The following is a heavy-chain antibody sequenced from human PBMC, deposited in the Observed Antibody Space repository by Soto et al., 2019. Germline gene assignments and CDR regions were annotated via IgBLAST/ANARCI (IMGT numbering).Heavy chain of an antibody. V-gene: IGHV3-30*18. CDR3: AKEIGIAVASDAFDI. CDR1: GFTFSSYG. D-gene: IGHD6-19*01. Sequence: QVQLVESGGGVVQPGRSLRLSCAASGFTFSSYGMHWVRQAPGKGLEWVAVISYDGSNKYYADSVKGRFTVSRDNSKNTLYLQMNRLRAEDTAVYYCAKEIGIAVASDAFDIWGRGTMVTVSS. J-gene: IGHJ3*02. CDR2: ISYDGSNK.